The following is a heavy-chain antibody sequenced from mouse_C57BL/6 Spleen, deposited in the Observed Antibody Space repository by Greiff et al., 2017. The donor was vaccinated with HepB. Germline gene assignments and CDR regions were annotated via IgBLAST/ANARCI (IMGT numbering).Heavy chain of an antibody. CDR3: SISLYYGIHYYAMDY. CDR1: GYTFTSYW. CDR2: IDPSDSYT. J-gene: IGHJ4*01. Sequence: QVQLKQSGAELVMPGASVKLSCKASGYTFTSYWMHWVKQRPGQGLEWIGEIDPSDSYTNYNQKFKGKSTLTVDKSSSTAYMQLSSLTSEDSAVYYCSISLYYGIHYYAMDYWGQGTSVTVSS. D-gene: IGHD2-1*01. V-gene: IGHV1-69*01.